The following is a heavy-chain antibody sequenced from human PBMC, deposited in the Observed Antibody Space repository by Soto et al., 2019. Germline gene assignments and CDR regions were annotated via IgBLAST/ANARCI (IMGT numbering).Heavy chain of an antibody. V-gene: IGHV4-31*02. CDR3: ARDWTGYSYGYYYYYGMDV. CDR1: GGSISSGGYY. J-gene: IGHJ6*02. Sequence: PSETLSLTCTVSGGSISSGGYYWSWIRQHPGKGLEWIGYIYYSGSTYYNPSLKSRVTISVDTSKNQFSLKLSSVTAADTAVYYCARDWTGYSYGYYYYYGMDVWGQGTTVTVSS. CDR2: IYYSGST. D-gene: IGHD5-18*01.